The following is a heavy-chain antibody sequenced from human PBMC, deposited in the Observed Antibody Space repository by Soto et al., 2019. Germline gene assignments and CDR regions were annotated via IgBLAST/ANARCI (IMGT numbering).Heavy chain of an antibody. CDR2: ISGSGSST. CDR3: ATGPTIFGFVISFEHYYVFAF. CDR1: GFIFSNSA. D-gene: IGHD3-3*01. Sequence: GGSLRLSCAASGFIFSNSAMSWVRQPPGKGLEWVSAISGSGSSTYYADSVKGRFTISRDNSKNTLYLQVISLRAEDTAVYYCATGPTIFGFVISFEHYYVFAFCGQGSTVIVSS. V-gene: IGHV3-23*01. J-gene: IGHJ6*02.